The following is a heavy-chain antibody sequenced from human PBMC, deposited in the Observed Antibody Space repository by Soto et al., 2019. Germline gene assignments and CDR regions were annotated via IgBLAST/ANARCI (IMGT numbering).Heavy chain of an antibody. D-gene: IGHD5-12*01. J-gene: IGHJ4*02. Sequence: PSETLSLTCAVYGGSFSGYYWSWIRQPPGKGLEWIGEINHSGSTNYNPSLKSRVTISVDTSKNQFSLKLSSVTAADTAVYYCARWQWLRRYYFDYWGQGTLVTVSS. CDR1: GGSFSGYY. CDR3: ARWQWLRRYYFDY. V-gene: IGHV4-34*01. CDR2: INHSGST.